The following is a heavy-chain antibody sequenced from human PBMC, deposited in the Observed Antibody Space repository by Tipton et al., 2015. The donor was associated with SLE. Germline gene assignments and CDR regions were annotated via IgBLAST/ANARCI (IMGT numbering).Heavy chain of an antibody. Sequence: TLSLTCSVSGYSISSGYYWGWIRQPPGKGLGWIGSIYHSGSTYYNPSLKSRVTISVDTSKNQFSLKLSSVTAADTAVYYCARDFRRITMVQGAIITAAYFDYWGQGTLVTVSS. J-gene: IGHJ4*02. D-gene: IGHD3-10*01. CDR3: ARDFRRITMVQGAIITAAYFDY. CDR1: GYSISSGYY. V-gene: IGHV4-38-2*02. CDR2: IYHSGST.